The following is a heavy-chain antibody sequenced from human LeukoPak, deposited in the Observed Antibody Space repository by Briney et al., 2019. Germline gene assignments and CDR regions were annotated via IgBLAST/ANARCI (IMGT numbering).Heavy chain of an antibody. J-gene: IGHJ4*02. CDR3: AKDLGEWLAPIDY. CDR2: ISGSGGST. CDR1: GFAFSSYA. V-gene: IGHV3-23*01. Sequence: GGSLRLSCAASGFAFSSYAMSWVRQAPGKGLEWVSAISGSGGSTYYADSVKGRFTISRDNSKNTLYLQMNSLRAEDTAVYYCAKDLGEWLAPIDYWGQGTLVTVSS. D-gene: IGHD5-24*01.